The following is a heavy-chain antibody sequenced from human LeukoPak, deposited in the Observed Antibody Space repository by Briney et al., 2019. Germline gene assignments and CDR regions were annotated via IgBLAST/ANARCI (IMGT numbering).Heavy chain of an antibody. CDR3: ARDDAPLYSSGWRGWYYGMDV. V-gene: IGHV1-2*04. CDR1: GYTFTGYY. Sequence: ASVKVSCKASGYTFTGYYMHWVRQAPGQGLEWMGWINPNSGGTNYAQKFQGWVTMTRDTSISTAYMELSRLRSDDTAVYYCARDDAPLYSSGWRGWYYGMDVWGQGTTVTVSS. D-gene: IGHD6-19*01. J-gene: IGHJ6*02. CDR2: INPNSGGT.